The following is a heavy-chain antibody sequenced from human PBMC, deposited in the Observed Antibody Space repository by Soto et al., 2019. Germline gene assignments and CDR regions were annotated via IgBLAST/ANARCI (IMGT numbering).Heavy chain of an antibody. CDR3: ARDYSSSSARPYNFDY. J-gene: IGHJ4*02. V-gene: IGHV4-4*07. CDR2: IYTSGST. Sequence: SETLSLTCTVSGGSISGVYWSWIRQSAVNGLEWIGRIYTSGSTNYNPSLKSRVTISVDTSKNQFSLKLSSVTAADTAVYYCARDYSSSSARPYNFDYWGQGTLVTVSS. CDR1: GGSISGVY. D-gene: IGHD6-6*01.